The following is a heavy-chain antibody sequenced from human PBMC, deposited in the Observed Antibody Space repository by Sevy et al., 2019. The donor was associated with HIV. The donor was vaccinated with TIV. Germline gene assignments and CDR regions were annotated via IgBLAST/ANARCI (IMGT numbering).Heavy chain of an antibody. D-gene: IGHD3-16*01. CDR3: GRGPGSYDCGDWFDP. J-gene: IGHJ5*02. Sequence: GGSLRLSCAASGFTLSTYEMNWVRQAPGKGLEWVSYITSSGSTLYSADSVKGRFTISRDNAKNSLYLQMNSLRAEDTDVYYCGRGPGSYDCGDWFDPWGQGTLVTVSS. CDR2: ITSSGSTL. CDR1: GFTLSTYE. V-gene: IGHV3-48*03.